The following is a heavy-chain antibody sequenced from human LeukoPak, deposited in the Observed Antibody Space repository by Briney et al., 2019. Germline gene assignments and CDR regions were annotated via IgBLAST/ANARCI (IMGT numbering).Heavy chain of an antibody. CDR1: GGSISSYY. Sequence: SETLSLTCTVSGGSISSYYWSWIRQPAVNELEWIGRIYTSGSTNYNPSLKSRVTMSVDTSKNQFSLKLSSVTAADTVVYYRETAYEILPYDAFVIWGQGTMVTVSS. D-gene: IGHD3-9*01. CDR2: IYTSGST. CDR3: ETAYEILPYDAFVI. V-gene: IGHV4-4*07. J-gene: IGHJ3*02.